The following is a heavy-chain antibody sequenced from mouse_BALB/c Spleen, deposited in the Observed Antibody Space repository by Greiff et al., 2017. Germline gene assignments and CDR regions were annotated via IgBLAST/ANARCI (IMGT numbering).Heavy chain of an antibody. D-gene: IGHD1-2*01. CDR1: GFNIKDTY. Sequence: EVQLQQSGAELVKPGASVKLSCTASGFNIKDTYMHWVKQRPEQGLEWIGRIDPANGNTKYDPKFQGKATITADTSSNTAYLQLSSLTSEDTAVYYCASGDDGAYWGQGTLVTVSA. CDR3: ASGDDGAY. V-gene: IGHV14-3*02. CDR2: IDPANGNT. J-gene: IGHJ3*01.